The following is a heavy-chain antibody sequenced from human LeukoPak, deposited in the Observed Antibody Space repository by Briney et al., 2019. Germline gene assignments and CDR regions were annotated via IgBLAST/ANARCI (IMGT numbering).Heavy chain of an antibody. CDR1: GGSISSYY. D-gene: IGHD2-15*01. CDR3: ARDSPRYCSGGSCYSYMSAFDI. J-gene: IGHJ3*02. V-gene: IGHV4-4*07. CDR2: IYTSGST. Sequence: PSETLSLTCTVSGGSISSYYWSWIRQPAGKGLEWIGRIYTSGSTNYNPSLKSRVTMSVDTSKNQFSLKLSPVTAADTAVYYCARDSPRYCSGGSCYSYMSAFDIWGQGTMVTVSS.